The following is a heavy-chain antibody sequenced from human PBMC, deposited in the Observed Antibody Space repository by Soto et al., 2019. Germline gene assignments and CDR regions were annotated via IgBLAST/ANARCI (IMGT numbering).Heavy chain of an antibody. CDR3: ARDSGKGAYFDY. D-gene: IGHD1-26*01. CDR2: IRNKANSYTT. V-gene: IGHV3-72*01. CDR1: GFTFSDHY. Sequence: ESGGGLVQPGGSQRLSCAASGFTFSDHYMDWVRQAPGKGLEWVGRIRNKANSYTTDYASSVKGRFTISRDDSKDSLYLQMNSLKTEYTAIYYCARDSGKGAYFDYWGHGTLATVSS. J-gene: IGHJ4*01.